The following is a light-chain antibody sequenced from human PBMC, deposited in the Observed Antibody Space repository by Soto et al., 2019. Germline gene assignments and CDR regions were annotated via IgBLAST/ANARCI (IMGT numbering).Light chain of an antibody. CDR2: GAT. V-gene: IGKV1-6*01. J-gene: IGKJ1*01. CDR3: LQDYNYPWT. Sequence: ATQITQSPSSLSASVGDRVTISCRASQGISNYLAWYQQRPGKAPKLLIFGATTLQSGVPSRFSASGSGPDFTLTISSXQPEDFATYYCLQDYNYPWTFGQGTKVDIK. CDR1: QGISNY.